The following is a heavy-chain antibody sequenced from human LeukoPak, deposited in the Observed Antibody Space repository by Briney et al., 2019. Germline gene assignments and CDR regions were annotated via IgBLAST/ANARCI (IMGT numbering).Heavy chain of an antibody. D-gene: IGHD3/OR15-3a*01. CDR2: IIGKTDGGTT. J-gene: IGHJ4*01. CDR3: TTDSYDL. V-gene: IGHV3-15*01. CDR1: GFTFSNAW. Sequence: GGSLRLSCAASGFTFSNAWMSWVRQAPGKGLEWVGRIIGKTDGGTTDYAAPVKGRFSISRDDSKNTLYLQMNSLKTEDTAVYYCTTDSYDLWGHGTLVLVSS.